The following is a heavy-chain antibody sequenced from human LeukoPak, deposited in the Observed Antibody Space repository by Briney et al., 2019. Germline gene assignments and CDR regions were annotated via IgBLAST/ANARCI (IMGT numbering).Heavy chain of an antibody. Sequence: SETLSLTCTVSGGSISSGYWSWLRQPPGKGLEWIGYISYSGSTNYNPSLKSRVTISVDTSKNHFSLKLSSVTAADTAIYYCARGSGYDGSRTWGQGTLVTVSS. V-gene: IGHV4-59*01. CDR2: ISYSGST. J-gene: IGHJ5*02. D-gene: IGHD3-16*01. CDR1: GGSISSGY. CDR3: ARGSGYDGSRT.